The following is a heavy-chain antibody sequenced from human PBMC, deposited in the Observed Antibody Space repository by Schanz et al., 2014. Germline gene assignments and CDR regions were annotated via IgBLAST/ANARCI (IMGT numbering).Heavy chain of an antibody. V-gene: IGHV3-33*01. CDR3: ARGRGSDWNYGTLDY. D-gene: IGHD1-7*01. Sequence: QVQLVESGGGVVQPGRSLRLSCAASGFTFSNHGMHWVRQSPGKGLEWVALIWYDGSNKYYADSVKGRFTISRDNSKNTLFLQMSSLRAEDTAVYYCARGRGSDWNYGTLDYWGQGTLGTVSS. CDR1: GFTFSNHG. CDR2: IWYDGSNK. J-gene: IGHJ4*02.